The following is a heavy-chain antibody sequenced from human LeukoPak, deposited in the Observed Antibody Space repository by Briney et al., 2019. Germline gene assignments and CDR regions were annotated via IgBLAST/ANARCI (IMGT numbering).Heavy chain of an antibody. D-gene: IGHD3/OR15-3a*01. CDR2: INSSSSYI. CDR3: ARVGLGIDY. V-gene: IGHV3-21*01. J-gene: IGHJ4*02. Sequence: GGSLRLSCAASGFTFSSYSMNWVRQAPGKGLEWVSSINSSSSYIYYADSVKGRFTISRDNAKDSLYLQMNSLRAEDTAVYYCARVGLGIDYWGQGTLVTVSS. CDR1: GFTFSSYS.